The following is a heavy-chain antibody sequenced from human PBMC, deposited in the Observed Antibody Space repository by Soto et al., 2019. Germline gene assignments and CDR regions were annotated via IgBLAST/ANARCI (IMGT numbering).Heavy chain of an antibody. CDR1: GGSISSGDYC. Sequence: QLQLQESGSGLVKPSQTLSLTCAVSGGSISSGDYCWSWLRQPAGKGLEWIGYIYNSGGTYYNPSLKSRVTISVDRSKNQFSLKLSSVTAADTAVYYCARVVVAAKGGWFDPWGQGTLVTVSS. CDR2: IYNSGGT. CDR3: ARVVVAAKGGWFDP. D-gene: IGHD2-15*01. J-gene: IGHJ5*02. V-gene: IGHV4-30-2*01.